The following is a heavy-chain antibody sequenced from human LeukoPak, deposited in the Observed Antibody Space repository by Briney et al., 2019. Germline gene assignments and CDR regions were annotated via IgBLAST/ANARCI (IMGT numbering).Heavy chain of an antibody. Sequence: GGSLRLSCAASGFTFSSYAMSWVRQAPGKGLEWVSAISGSGGSTYYADSVKGRFTISRDNSKNTLYLQMNSLRAEDTAVYYCAALGTAMVTSWFDPWGQGTLVTVSS. V-gene: IGHV3-23*01. CDR2: ISGSGGST. CDR1: GFTFSSYA. J-gene: IGHJ5*02. CDR3: AALGTAMVTSWFDP. D-gene: IGHD5-18*01.